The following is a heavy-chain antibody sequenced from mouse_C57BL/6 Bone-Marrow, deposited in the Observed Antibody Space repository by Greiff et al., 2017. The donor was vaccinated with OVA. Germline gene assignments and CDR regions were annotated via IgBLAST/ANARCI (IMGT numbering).Heavy chain of an antibody. J-gene: IGHJ4*01. CDR3: ANYGSSYHAMDD. Sequence: EVLLVESGGGLVKPGGSLKLSCAASGFTFSSYAMSWVRQTPEKRLEWVATISDGGSYTYYPDNVKGRSTFSRDNANNTRYLQMSHLKSEDTAMYYCANYGSSYHAMDDWGQGTSVTVAT. CDR1: GFTFSSYA. CDR2: ISDGGSYT. V-gene: IGHV5-4*01. D-gene: IGHD1-1*01.